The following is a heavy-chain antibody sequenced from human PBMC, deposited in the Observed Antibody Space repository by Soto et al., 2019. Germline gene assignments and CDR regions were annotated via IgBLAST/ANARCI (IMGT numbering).Heavy chain of an antibody. Sequence: XGSLRLSCAATSAFSFSSYSMSWVRQTPVKGLEWVSAITGSGDKTYYADSVEGRFTISRDNSKDTHYLQMSSLRAEDTAIYYCATMRGFFEFWGQGSLVTVSS. CDR3: ATMRGFFEF. CDR1: AFSFSSYS. D-gene: IGHD3-22*01. J-gene: IGHJ4*02. V-gene: IGHV3-23*01. CDR2: ITGSGDKT.